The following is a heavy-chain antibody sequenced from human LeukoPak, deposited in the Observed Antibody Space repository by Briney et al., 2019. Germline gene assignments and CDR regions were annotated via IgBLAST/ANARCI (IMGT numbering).Heavy chain of an antibody. J-gene: IGHJ4*02. D-gene: IGHD5-18*01. Sequence: SGTLSLTCAVSGDSITSDKWWTWVRQPPGKGLEWIGEIHHSKSSNYYPSLESRVTISVDKSKNQFSLKLSSVTAADTAVYYCAREDTAMATDYWGQGTLVTVSS. V-gene: IGHV4-4*02. CDR1: GDSITSDKW. CDR3: AREDTAMATDY. CDR2: IHHSKSS.